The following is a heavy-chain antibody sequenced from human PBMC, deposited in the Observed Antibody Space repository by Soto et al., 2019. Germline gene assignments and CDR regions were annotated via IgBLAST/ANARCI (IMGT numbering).Heavy chain of an antibody. D-gene: IGHD2-15*01. J-gene: IGHJ4*02. Sequence: SETLSLTCDVSGGSIDNSHSFWGWIRQPPGKGLEFIGSVYYTGGACYNPSLKSRVTGCVDTSKNQLSLRVNSVTAPDTAPYYCLGVVEAATRQTDFSSWGQRILVAACS. V-gene: IGHV4-39*03. CDR1: GGSIDNSHSF. CDR2: VYYTGGA. CDR3: LGVVEAATRQTDFSS.